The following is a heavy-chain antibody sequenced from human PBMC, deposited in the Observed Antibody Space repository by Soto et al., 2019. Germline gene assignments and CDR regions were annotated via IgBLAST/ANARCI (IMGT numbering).Heavy chain of an antibody. CDR2: ISWNSGSI. J-gene: IGHJ4*02. D-gene: IGHD3-10*01. CDR1: GFTFDDYA. Sequence: ESGGGLVQPGRSLRLSCAASGFTFDDYAMHWVRQAPGKGLEWVSGISWNSGSIGYADSVKGRFTISRDNAKNSLYLQMNSLRAEDTALYYCAKSAMVRGVTSFDYWGQGTLVTVSS. V-gene: IGHV3-9*01. CDR3: AKSAMVRGVTSFDY.